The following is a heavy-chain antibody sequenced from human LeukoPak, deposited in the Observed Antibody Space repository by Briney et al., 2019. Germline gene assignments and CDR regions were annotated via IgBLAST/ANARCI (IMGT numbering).Heavy chain of an antibody. J-gene: IGHJ4*02. CDR2: IYSDNT. D-gene: IGHD4/OR15-4a*01. CDR3: ARRAGAYSHPYDY. CDR1: GFTFSSYS. Sequence: GGSLRLSCAASGFTFSSYSMSWVRQAPGKGLEWVSFIYSDNTHYSDSVKGRFTISRDNSKNTLYLQMNSLRAEDTAVYYCARRAGAYSHPYDYWGQGTLVTVSS. V-gene: IGHV3-53*01.